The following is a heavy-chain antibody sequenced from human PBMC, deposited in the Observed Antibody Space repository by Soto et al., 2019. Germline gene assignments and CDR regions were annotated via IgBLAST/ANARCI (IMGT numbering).Heavy chain of an antibody. J-gene: IGHJ4*02. CDR1: GFTFSSYG. CDR2: IWYDGSNK. D-gene: IGHD3-3*02. CDR3: ARDSSVLDLSSFDY. Sequence: GGSLRLSCAASGFTFSSYGMHWVRQAPGKGLEWVAVIWYDGSNKYYADSVKGRFTISRDNSKNTLYLQMNSLRAEDTAVYYCARDSSVLDLSSFDYWGQGTLVTVSS. V-gene: IGHV3-33*01.